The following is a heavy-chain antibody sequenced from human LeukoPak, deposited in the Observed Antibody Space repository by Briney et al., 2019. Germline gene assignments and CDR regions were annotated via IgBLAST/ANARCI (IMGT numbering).Heavy chain of an antibody. CDR1: GYIFTTYD. Sequence: ASVKVSCKASGYIFTTYDINWVRQAPGQGLEWMGYINTNSGNTGYARKFQGRVTITSTTSITTAYMELRSLGYDDTAVYYCARRSGSGRHPFHIWGQGTLVTVSS. CDR2: INTNSGNT. J-gene: IGHJ3*02. D-gene: IGHD3-10*01. V-gene: IGHV1-8*03. CDR3: ARRSGSGRHPFHI.